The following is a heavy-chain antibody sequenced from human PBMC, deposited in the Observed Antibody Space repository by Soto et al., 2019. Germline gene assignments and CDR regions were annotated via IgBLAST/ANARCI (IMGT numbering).Heavy chain of an antibody. D-gene: IGHD2-15*01. V-gene: IGHV1-69*01. Sequence: KASGYTFTSYYMHWVRQAPGQGLEWMGGIIPIFGTANYAQKFQGRVTITADESTSTAYMELSSLRSEDTAVYYCARVDGGNDYWGQGTLVTVSS. CDR3: ARVDGGNDY. CDR1: GYTFTSYY. CDR2: IIPIFGTA. J-gene: IGHJ4*02.